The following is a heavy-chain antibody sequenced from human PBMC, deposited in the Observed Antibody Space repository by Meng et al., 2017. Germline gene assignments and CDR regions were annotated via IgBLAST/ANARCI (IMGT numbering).Heavy chain of an antibody. CDR2: INPNSGGT. D-gene: IGHD6-19*01. Sequence: ASVKVSCKASGYTFTGYYMHWVRQAPGQGLEWMGRINPNSGGTNYAQKFQGRVTMTRDTSISTAYMELSSLRSEDTAVYYCATTTNFYSSGWYGFRRTNWYFDLWGRGTLVTVSS. V-gene: IGHV1-2*06. CDR1: GYTFTGYY. J-gene: IGHJ2*01. CDR3: ATTTNFYSSGWYGFRRTNWYFDL.